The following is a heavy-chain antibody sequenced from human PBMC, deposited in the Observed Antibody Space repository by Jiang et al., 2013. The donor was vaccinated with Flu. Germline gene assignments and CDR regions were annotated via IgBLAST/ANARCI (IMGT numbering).Heavy chain of an antibody. CDR1: GGTFSSYA. Sequence: EVKKPGSSVKVSCKASGGTFSSYAISWVRQAPGQGLEWMGGIIPILGIANYAQKFQGRVTITADKSTSTAYMELSSLRSEDTAVYYCARDPAQGEQHSEQGDYWGQGTLVTVSS. CDR3: ARDPAQGEQHSEQGDY. V-gene: IGHV1-69*04. D-gene: IGHD3-16*01. J-gene: IGHJ4*02. CDR2: IIPILGIA.